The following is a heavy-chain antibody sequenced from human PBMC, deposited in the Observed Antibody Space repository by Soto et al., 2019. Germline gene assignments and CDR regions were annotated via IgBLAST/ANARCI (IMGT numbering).Heavy chain of an antibody. V-gene: IGHV3-23*01. D-gene: IGHD6-19*01. CDR2: ISGSGGST. Sequence: PGGSLRLSCAASGFTFSSYAMSWVRQAPGKGLEWVSAISGSGGSTYYADSVKGRFTISRDNSKNTLYLQMNSLRAEDTSVYYCAKTGRAYSSGWEYYFDYWGQGTLVTVSS. CDR1: GFTFSSYA. CDR3: AKTGRAYSSGWEYYFDY. J-gene: IGHJ4*02.